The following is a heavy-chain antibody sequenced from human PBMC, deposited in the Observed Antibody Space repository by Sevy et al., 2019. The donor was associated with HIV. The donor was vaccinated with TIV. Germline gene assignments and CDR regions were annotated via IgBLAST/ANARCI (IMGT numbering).Heavy chain of an antibody. CDR1: GFTFSNYD. Sequence: GGSLRLSFAASGFTFSNYDMHWVRQTPGKGLEWVALIRSRGDNQYYADSVKGRFTVSRDNSKNTLYLLMNSLRGEDTAVYYCSRESIDYNIPFEYWAQGTLVTVSS. D-gene: IGHD1-20*01. V-gene: IGHV3-30*02. J-gene: IGHJ4*02. CDR3: SRESIDYNIPFEY. CDR2: IRSRGDNQ.